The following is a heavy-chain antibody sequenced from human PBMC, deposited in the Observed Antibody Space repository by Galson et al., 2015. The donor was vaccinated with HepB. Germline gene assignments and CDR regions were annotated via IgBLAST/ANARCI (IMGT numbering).Heavy chain of an antibody. V-gene: IGHV1-2*06. CDR2: INPNSGGT. Sequence: SVKVSCKASGYTFTGYYMHWVRQAPGQGLEWMGRINPNSGGTNSAQKFQGRVTMTRDTSISTAYMELSRLRSDDTAVYYCAREFYLTTTGTTDAFDIWGQGTMVTVSS. CDR1: GYTFTGYY. CDR3: AREFYLTTTGTTDAFDI. J-gene: IGHJ3*02. D-gene: IGHD1-1*01.